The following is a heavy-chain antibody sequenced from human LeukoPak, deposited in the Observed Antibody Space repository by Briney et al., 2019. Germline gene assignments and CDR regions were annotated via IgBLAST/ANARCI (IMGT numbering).Heavy chain of an antibody. CDR1: GYSFTSYY. D-gene: IGHD1-26*01. CDR3: ARESGSYKDY. CDR2: INPNSGDT. Sequence: ASVKVSCKASGYSFTSYYMHWVRQAPGQGLEWMGIINPNSGDTNYAQKFQGRVTMTRDTSITTAYMDLSRLSSDDSAVYYCARESGSYKDYWGQGTLVTVSP. V-gene: IGHV1-2*02. J-gene: IGHJ4*02.